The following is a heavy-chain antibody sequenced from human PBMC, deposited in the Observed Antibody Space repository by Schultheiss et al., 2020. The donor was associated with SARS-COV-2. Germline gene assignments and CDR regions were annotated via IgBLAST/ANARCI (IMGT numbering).Heavy chain of an antibody. J-gene: IGHJ4*02. V-gene: IGHV3-33*01. CDR2: IWYDGSNK. Sequence: GGSLRLSCEASGFTFSSYGMHWVRQAPGKGLEWVAVIWYDGSNKDYADSVKGRFTISRDNSDNTLYLQMDSLRADDTAIYYCARDGRFGELSYWGQGTLVTVSS. CDR1: GFTFSSYG. CDR3: ARDGRFGELSY. D-gene: IGHD3-10*01.